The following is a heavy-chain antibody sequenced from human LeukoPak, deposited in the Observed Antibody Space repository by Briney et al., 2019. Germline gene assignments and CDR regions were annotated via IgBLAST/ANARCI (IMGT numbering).Heavy chain of an antibody. CDR1: GGSISSYY. Sequence: SETLSLTCTVSGGSISSYYWGWIRQPPGKGLEWIGYIFHSGSTYYNPSLKSRVTISVDTSKNQFSLKLNSVTAADTAVYYCARAVDSSGFSCFQHWGQGTLVTVSS. J-gene: IGHJ1*01. CDR3: ARAVDSSGFSCFQH. D-gene: IGHD3-22*01. V-gene: IGHV4-59*08. CDR2: IFHSGST.